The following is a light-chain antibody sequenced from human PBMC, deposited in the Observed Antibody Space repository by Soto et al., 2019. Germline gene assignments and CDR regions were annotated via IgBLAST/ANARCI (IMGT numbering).Light chain of an antibody. J-gene: IGKJ1*01. CDR3: LQHYNYPRT. CDR1: QGIRND. Sequence: AIQMTQSTSSLSASVGDRVTIACRASQGIRNDLVWYQQKPGKAPNLLIYAASSLQSGVPSRFSGSGSGTDFTLTISSLQPEDFATYYCLQHYNYPRTFGQGTKVEIK. V-gene: IGKV1-6*01. CDR2: AAS.